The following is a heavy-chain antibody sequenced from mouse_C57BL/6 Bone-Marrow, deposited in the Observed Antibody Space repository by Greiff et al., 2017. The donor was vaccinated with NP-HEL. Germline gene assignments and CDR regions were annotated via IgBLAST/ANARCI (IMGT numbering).Heavy chain of an antibody. CDR3: AAYYSNYVGFAD. CDR1: GYTFTSYW. D-gene: IGHD2-5*01. J-gene: IGHJ3*01. Sequence: QVQLQQPGAELVKPGASVKMSCKASGYTFTSYWITWVKQRPGQGLEWIGDIYPGSGSTNYNEKFKSKATLTVDTSSSTAYMQLSSLTSEDSAVYYCAAYYSNYVGFADWGQGTLVTVSA. V-gene: IGHV1-55*01. CDR2: IYPGSGST.